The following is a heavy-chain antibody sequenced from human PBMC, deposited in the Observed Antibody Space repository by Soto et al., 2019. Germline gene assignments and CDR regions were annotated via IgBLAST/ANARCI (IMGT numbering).Heavy chain of an antibody. D-gene: IGHD6-19*01. CDR3: ARDRVSSGSQSLDAFDI. V-gene: IGHV6-1*01. J-gene: IGHJ3*02. Sequence: SQTLSLTCAISGDSVSSNSAAWNWIRQSPSRGLEWLGRTYYRSKWYNDYAVSVKSRITINPDTSKNQFSLQLNSVTPEDTAAYYCARDRVSSGSQSLDAFDIWGQGTMVTVSS. CDR1: GDSVSSNSAA. CDR2: TYYRSKWYN.